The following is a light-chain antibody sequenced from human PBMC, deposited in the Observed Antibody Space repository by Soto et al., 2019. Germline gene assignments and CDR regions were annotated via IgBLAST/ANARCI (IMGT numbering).Light chain of an antibody. J-gene: IGLJ2*01. CDR1: SSDVGGYNY. Sequence: QSALTQPASVSGSPGQSITISCTGTSSDVGGYNYVSWYQQHPGKAPKLMIYEVSNRPSGVSNRFSGSKSGNTASLTISGFKAEDGADYYFSSYTSSSTLVFGGGTKLTVL. V-gene: IGLV2-14*01. CDR3: SSYTSSSTLV. CDR2: EVS.